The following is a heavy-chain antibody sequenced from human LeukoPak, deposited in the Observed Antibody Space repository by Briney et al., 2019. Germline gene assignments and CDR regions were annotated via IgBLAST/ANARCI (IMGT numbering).Heavy chain of an antibody. CDR2: IIPILGIA. Sequence: SVKVSCKASGGTFSSYAISWVRQAPGQGLEWMGRIIPILGIANYAQKFQGRVTITADKSTSTAYMELSSLRSEDTAVYYCARGHLYCSSTSCQGEDYWGQGTLVTVSS. CDR1: GGTFSSYA. D-gene: IGHD2-2*01. J-gene: IGHJ4*02. V-gene: IGHV1-69*04. CDR3: ARGHLYCSSTSCQGEDY.